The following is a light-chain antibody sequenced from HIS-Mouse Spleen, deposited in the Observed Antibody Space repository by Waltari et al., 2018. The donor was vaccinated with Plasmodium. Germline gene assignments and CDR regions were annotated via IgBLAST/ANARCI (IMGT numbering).Light chain of an antibody. CDR1: SSNIGSNY. J-gene: IGLJ3*02. V-gene: IGLV1-47*01. CDR2: RNN. Sequence: QSVLTQPPSASGTPGQRVTISCSGSSSNIGSNYVYWYQQLPGTAPQLLIYRNNPRPSGCPDRFSGSNAGPSASLAISGLRSEDEADYYCAAWDDSLSGRVFGGGTKLTVL. CDR3: AAWDDSLSGRV.